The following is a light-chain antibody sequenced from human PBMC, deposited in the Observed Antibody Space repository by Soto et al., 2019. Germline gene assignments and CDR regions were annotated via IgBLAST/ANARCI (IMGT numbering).Light chain of an antibody. Sequence: EIVMTQSPAILSVSPGERATLSCRANQSISSNLAWYQQKPGQAPRLLIYGAATRATGIPARFSGSGSGTDFTLTINSLQSEDFEVYYCQMHNNWVGTFGGGTKVDIK. CDR2: GAA. J-gene: IGKJ4*01. CDR1: QSISSN. V-gene: IGKV3-15*01. CDR3: QMHNNWVGT.